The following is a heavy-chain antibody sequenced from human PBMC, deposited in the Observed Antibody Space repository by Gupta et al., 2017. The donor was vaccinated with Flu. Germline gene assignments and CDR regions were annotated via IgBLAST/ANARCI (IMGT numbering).Heavy chain of an antibody. CDR3: ARHFSAPAGGWYLDY. CDR2: IYHSGNT. V-gene: IGHV4-39*01. CDR1: SGSISSSTYF. J-gene: IGHJ4*02. D-gene: IGHD3-10*01. Sequence: LQESGPGLVKPSETLSLTCTVSSGSISSSTYFWAWIRQPPGKGLEWIGNIYHSGNTYYNPSHRSRVTISVDTSKNQFSLRLTSVTAADTAVYYCARHFSAPAGGWYLDYWGQGTLVTVSS.